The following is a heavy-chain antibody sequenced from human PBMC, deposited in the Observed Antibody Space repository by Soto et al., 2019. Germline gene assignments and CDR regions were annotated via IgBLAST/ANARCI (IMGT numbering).Heavy chain of an antibody. Sequence: PGGSLRLSCLASGFTFGDYAMTWVRHVPGRGLEWVASLDGAGGSTYYADSVRGRFTISRDNSQNTLFLQMKRLTVDDTAIYYCTAPRDEYGSGVSWFTYGMDIWGQGTTVTVSS. D-gene: IGHD3-10*01. CDR1: GFTFGDYA. V-gene: IGHV3-23*01. J-gene: IGHJ6*02. CDR3: TAPRDEYGSGVSWFTYGMDI. CDR2: LDGAGGST.